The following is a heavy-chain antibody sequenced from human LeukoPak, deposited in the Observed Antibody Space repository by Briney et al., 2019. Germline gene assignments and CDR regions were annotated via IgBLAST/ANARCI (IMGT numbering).Heavy chain of an antibody. D-gene: IGHD2-8*01. CDR2: IKKDGSEK. CDR3: TRGGASTSYYWFY. V-gene: IGHV3-7*03. CDR1: GLTFSNYC. J-gene: IGHJ4*02. Sequence: GGSLRLSCVVSGLTFSNYCMTWVRQAPGKGLEWVANIKKDGSEKFYVDSVKGQFTISRDNAKSSLYLQMDSLRGEDTAVYYCTRGGASTSYYWFYWGQGTLVTVSS.